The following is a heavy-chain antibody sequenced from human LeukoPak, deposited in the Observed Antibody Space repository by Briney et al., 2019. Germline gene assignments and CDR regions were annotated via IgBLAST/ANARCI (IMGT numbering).Heavy chain of an antibody. V-gene: IGHV1-69*01. Sequence: SVKVSCKASGGTFISYAISWVRQAPGQGLEWMGGIIPIFGTANYAQKFQGRVTITADESTSTAYMELSSLRSEDTAVYYCARDRWYYGSGINHYYFDYWGQGTLVTVSS. J-gene: IGHJ4*02. D-gene: IGHD3-10*01. CDR3: ARDRWYYGSGINHYYFDY. CDR1: GGTFISYA. CDR2: IIPIFGTA.